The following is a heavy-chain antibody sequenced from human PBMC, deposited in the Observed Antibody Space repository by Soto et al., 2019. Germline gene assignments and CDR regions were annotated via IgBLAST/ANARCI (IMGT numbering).Heavy chain of an antibody. CDR3: VRDILAPGEFVYFDY. Sequence: GGSLRLSCAASGFNFSSYWMTWVRQAPGKGLEWLANMNQDGSEKFYVDSVKGRFTISRDNAKNSLYLEVSSLRADDTAVYYCVRDILAPGEFVYFDYWGQGALVTVSS. CDR2: MNQDGSEK. V-gene: IGHV3-7*05. CDR1: GFNFSSYW. J-gene: IGHJ4*02. D-gene: IGHD2-15*01.